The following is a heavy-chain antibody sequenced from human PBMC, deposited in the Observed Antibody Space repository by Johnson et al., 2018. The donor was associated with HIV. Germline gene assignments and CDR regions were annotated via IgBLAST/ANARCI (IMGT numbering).Heavy chain of an antibody. D-gene: IGHD4-23*01. CDR2: ISYDGGNI. Sequence: AQLVESRGVLVQPGGSLRLSCAASGFTVSSNEMSWVRQAPGKGLDWVAVISYDGGNIYYTDSVKGRFTISRDNSKNTLYLQMNSLRAEDMAVYYCTRSSTVLTPHDIWGQGTMVTVSS. J-gene: IGHJ3*02. CDR1: GFTVSSNE. CDR3: TRSSTVLTPHDI. V-gene: IGHV3-30*04.